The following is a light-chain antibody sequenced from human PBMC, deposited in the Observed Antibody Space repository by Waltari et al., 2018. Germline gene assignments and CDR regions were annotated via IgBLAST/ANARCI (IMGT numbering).Light chain of an antibody. CDR2: GAS. J-gene: IGKJ1*01. CDR1: QSVSTN. V-gene: IGKV3-15*01. CDR3: QQYNDWPRT. Sequence: EIVMTQSPAILSASPGERATLPCRASQSVSTNLAWYQQKPGQAPRPLIYGASTRATGIPAGFSGSGSGKEFTLTISSLQSEDFVVYSCQQYNDWPRTFGQGTKVEIK.